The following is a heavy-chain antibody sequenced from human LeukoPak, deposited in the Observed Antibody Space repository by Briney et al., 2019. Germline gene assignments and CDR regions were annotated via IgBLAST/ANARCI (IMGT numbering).Heavy chain of an antibody. J-gene: IGHJ4*02. D-gene: IGHD3-10*01. V-gene: IGHV4-59*01. Sequence: GSLRLSCAASGFTLSSYWMSWVRQAPGKGLEWIGYIYYSGSTNYNPSLKSRFTISLDTSKNQFSLKLRSVTAAETAVYYCARVGYSSSGNYYNDRGAFDYWGQGTLVTVSS. CDR3: ARVGYSSSGNYYNDRGAFDY. CDR1: GFTLSSYW. CDR2: IYYSGST.